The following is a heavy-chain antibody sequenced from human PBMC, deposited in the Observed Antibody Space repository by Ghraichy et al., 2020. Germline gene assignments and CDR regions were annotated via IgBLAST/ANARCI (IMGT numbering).Heavy chain of an antibody. CDR2: VRSRKDGGTI. J-gene: IGHJ6*02. CDR1: GFPFSTAW. D-gene: IGHD2/OR15-2a*01. Sequence: GGSLRLSCVASGFPFSTAWMTWVRQAPGKGLVWVGRVRSRKDGGTIDYAAPVKGRFTISRDDSKNTLYLQMNGLETEDTAVYYCARAVRINYYYYYVMDVWGQWTTVTVSS. V-gene: IGHV3-15*01. CDR3: ARAVRINYYYYYVMDV.